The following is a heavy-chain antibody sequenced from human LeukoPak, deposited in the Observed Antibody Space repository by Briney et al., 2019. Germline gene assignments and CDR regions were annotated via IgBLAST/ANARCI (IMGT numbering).Heavy chain of an antibody. CDR3: ARDHRGRARGLWLGALDI. CDR2: ISYDGSNK. V-gene: IGHV3-30*04. J-gene: IGHJ3*02. Sequence: PGRSLRLSCAASGFTFSSYAMHWVRQAPGKGLEWVAVISYDGSNKYYADSVKGRFTISRDNSKNTLYLQMNSLRAEDTAVYYCARDHRGRARGLWLGALDIWGQGTMVTVSS. CDR1: GFTFSSYA. D-gene: IGHD5-18*01.